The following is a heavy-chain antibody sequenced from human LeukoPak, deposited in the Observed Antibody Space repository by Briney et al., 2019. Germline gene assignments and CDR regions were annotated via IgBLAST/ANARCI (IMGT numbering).Heavy chain of an antibody. D-gene: IGHD1-26*01. Sequence: GGSLGLSCTASGFTFGGYAMSWVRQAPGKGLEWVGFIRSKANGGTTEYAASVKGRLTISRDDSKSIAYLQMNSLKTEDTAVYYCTRGVVGEDYWGQGTLVTVSS. V-gene: IGHV3-49*04. J-gene: IGHJ4*02. CDR2: IRSKANGGTT. CDR3: TRGVVGEDY. CDR1: GFTFGGYA.